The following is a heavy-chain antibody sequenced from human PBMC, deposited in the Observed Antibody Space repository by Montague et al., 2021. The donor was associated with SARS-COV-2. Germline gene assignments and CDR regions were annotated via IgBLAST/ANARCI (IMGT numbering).Heavy chain of an antibody. CDR2: IKQYGSDR. D-gene: IGHD3-22*01. J-gene: IGHJ4*02. CDR3: AKVGGQGSAYFPTDY. CDR1: GFSLTRYW. V-gene: IGHV3-7*01. Sequence: SLRLSRATSGFSLTRYWMNWFRQAPGKGLEWVANIKQYGSDRRYLYSLXVRFTISRDNAKNSLYLQMNSLRAEDTAVYYCAKVGGQGSAYFPTDYWGRGTLVTVSS.